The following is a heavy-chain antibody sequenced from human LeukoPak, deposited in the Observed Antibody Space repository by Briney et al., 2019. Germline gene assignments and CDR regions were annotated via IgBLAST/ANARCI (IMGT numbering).Heavy chain of an antibody. CDR1: GGSISSGYYY. CDR2: VFYSGST. D-gene: IGHD4-17*01. CDR3: ARHIANGDYLKY. V-gene: IGHV4-39*01. J-gene: IGHJ4*02. Sequence: SETLSLTRTVSGGSISSGYYYWGWIRQPPGKGLEWIGSVFYSGSTSYNPSFKSRITMSVDTSKNQFSLKVSSVTATDTAVYYCARHIANGDYLKYWGKGTLVTVSS.